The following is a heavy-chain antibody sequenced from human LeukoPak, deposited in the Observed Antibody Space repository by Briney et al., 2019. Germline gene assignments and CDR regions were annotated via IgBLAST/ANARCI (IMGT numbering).Heavy chain of an antibody. J-gene: IGHJ3*02. CDR2: ISYDGSNK. Sequence: GGSLSLSCAASGFTFSSYAMHWVRQAPGKGLEWVAVISYDGSNKYYADSVKGRFTISRDNLKNTVSLQMNSLRTEDTALYFCAREGSGLVIHAFDIWGQGTMVTVSS. V-gene: IGHV3-30*04. CDR3: AREGSGLVIHAFDI. D-gene: IGHD3/OR15-3a*01. CDR1: GFTFSSYA.